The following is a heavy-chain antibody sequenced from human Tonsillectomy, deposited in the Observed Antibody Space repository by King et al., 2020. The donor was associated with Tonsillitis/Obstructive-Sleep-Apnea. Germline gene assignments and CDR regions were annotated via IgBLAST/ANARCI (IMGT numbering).Heavy chain of an antibody. Sequence: VQLVESGGGLVKPGGSLRLSCAASGFTFSSYSMNWVRQAPGKGLEWVSSISRSSSYIYYADSVKGRFTISRDNAKNSLYLQMNSLRAEDTAVYYCARVQCSGGSCYWDYGGQGTLVTVSS. V-gene: IGHV3-21*01. CDR1: GFTFSSYS. J-gene: IGHJ4*02. D-gene: IGHD2-15*01. CDR2: ISRSSSYI. CDR3: ARVQCSGGSCYWDY.